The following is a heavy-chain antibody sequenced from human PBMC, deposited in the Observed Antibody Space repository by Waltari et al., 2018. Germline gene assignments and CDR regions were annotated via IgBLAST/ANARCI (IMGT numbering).Heavy chain of an antibody. CDR2: IKPKTDGGTT. D-gene: IGHD1-26*01. V-gene: IGHV3-15*01. J-gene: IGHJ4*02. CDR3: ATRRLVPPHFDY. CDR1: GFTFINAW. Sequence: EVQLVESGGGLVEPGGSLRLSCAASGFTFINAWMTWVRQPPGKGVEWVGRIKPKTDGGTTDYAATVKGRFTISRDDSKNTLYLLMNSLKTEDTAVYYCATRRLVPPHFDYWGQGTLVTVSS.